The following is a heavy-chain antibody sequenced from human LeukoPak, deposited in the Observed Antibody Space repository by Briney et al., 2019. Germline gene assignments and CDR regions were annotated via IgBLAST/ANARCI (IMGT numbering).Heavy chain of an antibody. CDR3: ARQRADYFYHYLDV. CDR2: VYYGGNT. J-gene: IGHJ6*03. CDR1: GGSISSTSYY. V-gene: IGHV4-39*01. Sequence: PSETLPLTCTVSGGSISSTSYYWDWVRQPPGKGLEWIENVYYGGNTFYNSSLESRVTISVDMSKNQFSLKLTSLTAADTAVYYCARQRADYFYHYLDVWGKGTSVTVSS.